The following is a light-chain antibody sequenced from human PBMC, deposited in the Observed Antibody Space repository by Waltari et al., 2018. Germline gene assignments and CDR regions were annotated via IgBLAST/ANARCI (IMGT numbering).Light chain of an antibody. V-gene: IGLV2-23*02. J-gene: IGLJ1*01. CDR3: CSYAGDSTYV. CDR1: STDIGRYNL. Sequence: QSALTHPAFVSGFPGQSIPIYRSGISTDIGRYNLVSRYQQHPGKAPNLIINEVNRRPSGVSDRFSASKSVNTASLTISGLQADDEADYYCCSYAGDSTYVFGTGAKVTVL. CDR2: EVN.